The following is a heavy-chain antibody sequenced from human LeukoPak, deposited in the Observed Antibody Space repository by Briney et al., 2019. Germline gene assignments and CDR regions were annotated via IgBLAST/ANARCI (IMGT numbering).Heavy chain of an antibody. V-gene: IGHV3-48*01. CDR2: ISPRSNTM. CDR1: GFTFSSYG. J-gene: IGHJ5*02. Sequence: GGSLRLSCAASGFTFSSYGMTWVRQAPGKGLEWVSYISPRSNTMYYADSVKGRFTISRDNDKNSLYLQMNSLRAEDTAVYYCGKDQVAVGPPNWFDLWGQGTLVTVFS. CDR3: GKDQVAVGPPNWFDL. D-gene: IGHD6-19*01.